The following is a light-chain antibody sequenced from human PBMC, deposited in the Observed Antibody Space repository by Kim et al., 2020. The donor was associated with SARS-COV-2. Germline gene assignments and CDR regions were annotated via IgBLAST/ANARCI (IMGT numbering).Light chain of an antibody. CDR1: ESVTSNF. Sequence: PGETATLSCWASESVTSNFLAWYLQRPGQAPRLLIYGATDRATGIPNRFGGSGSGTGFTLTISRLGPEDFGVYYCQQYGSSPWTFGQGTKVDIK. V-gene: IGKV3-20*01. CDR3: QQYGSSPWT. J-gene: IGKJ1*01. CDR2: GAT.